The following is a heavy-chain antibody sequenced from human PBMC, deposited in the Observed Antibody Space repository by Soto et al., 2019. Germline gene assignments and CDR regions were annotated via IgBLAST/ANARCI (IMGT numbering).Heavy chain of an antibody. CDR3: ATSPALNTAMADYYYYYGMDV. CDR1: GYTLTELS. J-gene: IGHJ6*02. V-gene: IGHV1-24*01. D-gene: IGHD5-18*01. Sequence: ASVKVSCKVSGYTLTELSMHWVRQAPGKGLEWMGGFDPEDGETIYAQKFQGRVTMTEDTSTDTAYMELSSLRSEDTAEYYCATSPALNTAMADYYYYYGMDVWGQGATVTVSS. CDR2: FDPEDGET.